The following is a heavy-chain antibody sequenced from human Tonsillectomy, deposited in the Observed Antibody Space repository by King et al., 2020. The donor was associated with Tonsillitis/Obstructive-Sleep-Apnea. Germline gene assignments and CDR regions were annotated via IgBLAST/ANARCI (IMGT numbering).Heavy chain of an antibody. CDR3: AKDRGYGDYSDAFDI. J-gene: IGHJ3*02. CDR2: ISYVGSNK. Sequence: VQLVESGGGVVQPGRSLRLSCAASGFTFTSYGMHWVRQAPGTGLQWWAVISYVGSNKYYADSVNGRFTISRDNSKNTLYLQMNRLRAEDTAVYYCAKDRGYGDYSDAFDIWGQGTMVTVSS. V-gene: IGHV3-30*18. D-gene: IGHD4-17*01. CDR1: GFTFTSYG.